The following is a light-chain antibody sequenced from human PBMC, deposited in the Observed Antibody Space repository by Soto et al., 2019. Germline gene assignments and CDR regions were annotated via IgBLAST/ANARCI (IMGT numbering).Light chain of an antibody. CDR1: SSNIGAGYD. Sequence: QSVLTQPPSVSGAPGQRVTISCTGRSSNIGAGYDVHWYQQLPGTAPKLLIYANSNRPSGVPDRFSGSKSGTSASLAITGLQAQDEADYYCQSYDSRLSGHVVFGGGTKLTVL. CDR3: QSYDSRLSGHVV. V-gene: IGLV1-40*01. CDR2: ANS. J-gene: IGLJ2*01.